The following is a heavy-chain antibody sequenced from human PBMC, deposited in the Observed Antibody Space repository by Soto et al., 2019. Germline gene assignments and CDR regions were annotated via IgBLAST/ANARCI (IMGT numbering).Heavy chain of an antibody. D-gene: IGHD4-17*01. CDR1: GFTFRSYE. Sequence: GGSLRLSCAASGFTFRSYEMTWVRQAPGKRLELFSYISNTGSAIYYADSVKGRFTVSRDNAKSSLYLHISSLRVEDTAVYYCGRGAFPYGDNVSRYLEPWGQGTLVTVSS. J-gene: IGHJ5*02. CDR3: GRGAFPYGDNVSRYLEP. V-gene: IGHV3-48*03. CDR2: ISNTGSAI.